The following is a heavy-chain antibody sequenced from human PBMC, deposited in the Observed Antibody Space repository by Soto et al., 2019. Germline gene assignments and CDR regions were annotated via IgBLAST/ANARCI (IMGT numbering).Heavy chain of an antibody. CDR1: GGTFSTFG. CDR3: ARSAPMDAGDKYYFDF. V-gene: IGHV1-69*13. J-gene: IGHJ4*02. D-gene: IGHD3-16*01. Sequence: ASVKVSYKASGGTFSTFGISWVRQAPGQGLEWMGGIIPFFGTAKYSQKFEDRISITADESTNTVYMDLRSLTSEDTAIYYCARSAPMDAGDKYYFDFWGQGALVTVS. CDR2: IIPFFGTA.